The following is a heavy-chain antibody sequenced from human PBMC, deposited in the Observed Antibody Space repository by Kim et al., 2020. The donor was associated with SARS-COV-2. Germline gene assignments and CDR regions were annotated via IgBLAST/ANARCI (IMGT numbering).Heavy chain of an antibody. Sequence: GGSLRLSCAVSGFTFRNYGMSWVRQAPGKGLEWVSTISGSGGSTFYADSVKGRFNISRDNSKNTLFLEGNSLRADDTALYFCARKPDGAYWFAYWGQGTL. CDR3: ARKPDGAYWFAY. D-gene: IGHD4-17*01. V-gene: IGHV3-23*01. J-gene: IGHJ4*02. CDR1: GFTFRNYG. CDR2: ISGSGGST.